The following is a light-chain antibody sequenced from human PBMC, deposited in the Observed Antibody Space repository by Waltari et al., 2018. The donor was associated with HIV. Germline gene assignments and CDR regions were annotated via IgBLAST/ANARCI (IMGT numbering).Light chain of an antibody. CDR2: RNN. J-gene: IGLJ2*01. Sequence: QSVLTQSPSASGTPGQRVTISCSGSSSNIGSNYVYWYQQLPGPAPKLLLYRNNQRPSGVPDRFSGSKSGTSASLAISGLRSEDEAHYYCATWTDSLSGVVFGGGTKLRVL. CDR1: SSNIGSNY. V-gene: IGLV1-47*01. CDR3: ATWTDSLSGVV.